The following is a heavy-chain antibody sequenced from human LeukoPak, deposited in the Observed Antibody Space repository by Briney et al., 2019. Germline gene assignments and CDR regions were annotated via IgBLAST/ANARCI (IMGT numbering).Heavy chain of an antibody. CDR3: ARDLPNNDHGIVGASGAFDI. V-gene: IGHV4-30-2*01. Sequence: SETLSLTCTVSGGSISSGGYYWSWIRQPPGKGLEWIGYIYHSGSTYYNPSLKSRVTISVDRSKNQFSLKLSSVTAADTAVYYCARDLPNNDHGIVGASGAFDIWGQGTMVTVSS. CDR2: IYHSGST. D-gene: IGHD1-26*01. J-gene: IGHJ3*02. CDR1: GGSISSGGYY.